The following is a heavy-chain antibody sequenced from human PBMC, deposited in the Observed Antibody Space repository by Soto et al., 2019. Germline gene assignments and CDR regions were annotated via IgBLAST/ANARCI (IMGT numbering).Heavy chain of an antibody. Sequence: QVQLVQSGAEVKKPGASVKVSCKASGYTFTSYAISWVRQAPGQGLEWMGWINVYNGNTKYAQKFHGRVTMTTDTSTSTVYMELRSLTSDDTAVYYCGRDGVAVTTGISGYWGQGTLVTVSS. CDR2: INVYNGNT. D-gene: IGHD4-4*01. CDR3: GRDGVAVTTGISGY. CDR1: GYTFTSYA. J-gene: IGHJ4*02. V-gene: IGHV1-18*01.